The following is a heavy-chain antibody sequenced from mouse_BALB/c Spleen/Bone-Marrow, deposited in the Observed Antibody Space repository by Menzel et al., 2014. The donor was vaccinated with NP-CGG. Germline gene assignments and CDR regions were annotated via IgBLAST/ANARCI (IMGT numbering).Heavy chain of an antibody. J-gene: IGHJ2*01. V-gene: IGHV1-80*01. Sequence: QVQLQQSGAELVRPGSSVKIFCKASGYAFSSYWMNWVKQRPGQGLEWIGQIYPGDGDTNYNGKFKGKATLTADKSSSTAYMQLSGLTSEDSAVYFCARGRGWYFDYWGQGTTLTVSS. CDR1: GYAFSSYW. CDR2: IYPGDGDT. D-gene: IGHD2-3*01. CDR3: ARGRGWYFDY.